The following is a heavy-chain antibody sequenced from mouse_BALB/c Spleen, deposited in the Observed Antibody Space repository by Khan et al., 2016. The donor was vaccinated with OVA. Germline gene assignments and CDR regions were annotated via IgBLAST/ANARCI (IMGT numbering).Heavy chain of an antibody. V-gene: IGHV5-6-5*01. J-gene: IGHJ2*01. Sequence: EVELVESGGGLVKPGGSLKLSCAVSGFTFSSYAMSWVRQTPETRLEWVASISSGGLTYYPDSVKCRLTISRDNSRDRVYLQMSSMRTEDTAIYFFTGGLFLCYFVYWCRGTTLPVSS. CDR3: TGGLFLCYFVY. CDR1: GFTFSSYA. D-gene: IGHD6-1*01. CDR2: ISSGGLT.